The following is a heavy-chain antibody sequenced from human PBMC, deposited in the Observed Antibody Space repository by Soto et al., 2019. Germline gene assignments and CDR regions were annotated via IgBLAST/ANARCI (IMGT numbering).Heavy chain of an antibody. D-gene: IGHD2-2*02. CDR3: ARIYCSSSSCYIGAFDY. J-gene: IGHJ4*02. CDR1: GGSISSGDYY. CDR2: TYYSGST. Sequence: SETLSLTCNVFGGSISSGDYYWSWIRQPPGKGLEWIGYTYYSGSTYYNPSLKSRVTISIDTSKNQFSLKLTSVTAADTAAYYCARIYCSSSSCYIGAFDYWGQGALVTVPS. V-gene: IGHV4-30-4*01.